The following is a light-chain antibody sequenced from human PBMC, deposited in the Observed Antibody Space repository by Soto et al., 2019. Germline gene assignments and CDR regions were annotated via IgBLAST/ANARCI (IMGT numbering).Light chain of an antibody. CDR2: DAS. Sequence: DIQMTQSPSTLPASVGDRVTMTCRASQNLQTWVAWYQQKPGLGPKLLIYDASTLATGVSSRFSGRASGTEFSFTIAGLQPDGFATYYGQQYDSYPWTFGQGTKVDIK. CDR3: QQYDSYPWT. J-gene: IGKJ1*01. CDR1: QNLQTW. V-gene: IGKV1-5*01.